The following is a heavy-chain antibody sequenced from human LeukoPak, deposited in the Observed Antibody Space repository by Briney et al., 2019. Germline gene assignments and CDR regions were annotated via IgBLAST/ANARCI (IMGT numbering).Heavy chain of an antibody. CDR1: GFTFSGSA. D-gene: IGHD3-22*01. Sequence: GSLRLSCAASGFTFSGSAMHWVRQASGKGLEWVGRIRSKANSYATAYAASVKGRFTISRDDSKNTAYLQMNSLKTEDTAVYYCTRHNYYDSSGLFDYWGQGTLVTVSS. CDR3: TRHNYYDSSGLFDY. J-gene: IGHJ4*02. CDR2: IRSKANSYAT. V-gene: IGHV3-73*01.